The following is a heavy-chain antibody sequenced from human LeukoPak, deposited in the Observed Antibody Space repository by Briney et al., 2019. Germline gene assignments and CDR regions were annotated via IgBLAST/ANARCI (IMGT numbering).Heavy chain of an antibody. CDR3: ARAEIAAAGTNWFDP. Sequence: TSETLSLTCTVSGYSISSGYYWGWIRQPPGKGLEWIGSIYHSGSTYYNPSLKGRVTISVDTSKNQFSLKLSSVTAADTAVYYCARAEIAAAGTNWFDPWGQGTLVTVSS. CDR1: GYSISSGYY. D-gene: IGHD6-13*01. CDR2: IYHSGST. V-gene: IGHV4-38-2*02. J-gene: IGHJ5*02.